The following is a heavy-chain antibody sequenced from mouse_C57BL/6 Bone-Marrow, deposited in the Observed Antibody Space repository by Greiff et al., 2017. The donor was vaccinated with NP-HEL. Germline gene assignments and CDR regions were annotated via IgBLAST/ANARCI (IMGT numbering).Heavy chain of an antibody. D-gene: IGHD1-3*01. CDR3: AREGKGWFAY. V-gene: IGHV1-66*01. CDR1: GYSFTSYY. J-gene: IGHJ3*01. CDR2: IYPGSGNT. Sequence: VQLQQSGPELVKPGASVKISCKASGYSFTSYYIHWVKQRPGQGLEWIGWIYPGSGNTKYNEKFKGKATLTADTSSSTAYMQLSSQTSEDSAVYYCAREGKGWFAYWGQGTLVTVSA.